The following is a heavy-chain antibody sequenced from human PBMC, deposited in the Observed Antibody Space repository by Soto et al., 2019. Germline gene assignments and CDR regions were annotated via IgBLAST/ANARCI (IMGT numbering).Heavy chain of an antibody. V-gene: IGHV4-31*03. CDR2: IYYSGST. Sequence: SETLSLTCTVSGGSISSGGYYWSWIRQHPGKGLEWIGYIYYSGSTYYNPSLKSRVTISVDTSKNQFSLKLSSVTAADTAVYYCARDWHYYDSSGYPRVYGIDVWGQGTTVTVSS. J-gene: IGHJ6*02. CDR1: GGSISSGGYY. D-gene: IGHD3-22*01. CDR3: ARDWHYYDSSGYPRVYGIDV.